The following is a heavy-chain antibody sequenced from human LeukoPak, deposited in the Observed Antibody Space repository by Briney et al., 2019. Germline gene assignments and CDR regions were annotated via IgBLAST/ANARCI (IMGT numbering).Heavy chain of an antibody. CDR3: ARGGGLDV. V-gene: IGHV3-7*03. CDR1: GFTLSDYW. CDR2: INHNGNVN. J-gene: IGHJ6*02. Sequence: GGSLRLSCAVSGFTLSDYWMSWVRQAPGKGLEWVASINHNGNVNYYVDSVKGRFTISRDNAKNSLYLQMSNLRAEDTAVYFCARGGGLDVWGQGATVTVSS. D-gene: IGHD3-16*01.